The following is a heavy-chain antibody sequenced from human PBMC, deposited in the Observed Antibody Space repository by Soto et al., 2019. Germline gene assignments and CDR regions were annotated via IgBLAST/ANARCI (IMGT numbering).Heavy chain of an antibody. D-gene: IGHD3-16*01. CDR3: ARYLSTYDHVWGSYPRGGDDSPNWFDP. V-gene: IGHV5-51*01. J-gene: IGHJ5*02. CDR1: GYSFTSYW. CDR2: IYPGDPDT. Sequence: GESLKISCKGSGYSFTSYWIGWVRQMPGKGLEWMGIIYPGDPDTRYSPSFQGQVTISADKSISTAYLQWSSLKASDTAMYYCARYLSTYDHVWGSYPRGGDDSPNWFDPWGQGTRVTVS.